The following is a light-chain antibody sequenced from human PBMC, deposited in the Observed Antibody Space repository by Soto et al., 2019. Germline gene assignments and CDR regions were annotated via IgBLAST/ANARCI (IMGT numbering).Light chain of an antibody. CDR2: DAS. CDR1: QDISNY. V-gene: IGKV1-33*01. CDR3: QQYDNLPLT. J-gene: IGKJ4*01. Sequence: DIQMTQSPSSQSAYVGDRVTITCQASQDISNYLNWYQQKPGKAPKLLIYDASNLETGVPSRFSGSGSGTDFTFTISSLQPEDIATYYCQQYDNLPLTFGGGTKVEIK.